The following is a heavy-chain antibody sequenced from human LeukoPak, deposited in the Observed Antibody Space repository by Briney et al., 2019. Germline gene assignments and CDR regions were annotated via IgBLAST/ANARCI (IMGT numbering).Heavy chain of an antibody. CDR2: ISSFGTP. V-gene: IGHV4-59*01. Sequence: PSETLSLTCSVFSGSISGDYWSWTRQPPGKGLQWIGHISSFGTPTYNPSLKSRVTISVDTSKNHLSLKLTSVAAADTAFYYCARWSPYSSGWYFDSWGQGTLVTVSS. D-gene: IGHD6-19*01. J-gene: IGHJ4*02. CDR3: ARWSPYSSGWYFDS. CDR1: SGSISGDY.